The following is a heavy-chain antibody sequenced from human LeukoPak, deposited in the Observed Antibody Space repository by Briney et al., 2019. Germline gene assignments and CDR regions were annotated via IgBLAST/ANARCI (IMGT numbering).Heavy chain of an antibody. D-gene: IGHD6-19*01. CDR3: AREYSTGWSNYYYYYYMDV. Sequence: PSETLSLTCTVSGDSISTYYWSWVRQPPGKGLEWIANINHIGSTNHNPSLKSRVTVFVDMSKNQFSLRLSSVTAADTAVYYCAREYSTGWSNYYYYYYMDVWGRGITVTVSS. CDR1: GDSISTYY. CDR2: INHIGST. V-gene: IGHV4-59*12. J-gene: IGHJ6*03.